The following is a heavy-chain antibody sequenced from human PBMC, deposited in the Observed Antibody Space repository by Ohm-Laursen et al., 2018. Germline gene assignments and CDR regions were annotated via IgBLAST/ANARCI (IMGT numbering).Heavy chain of an antibody. CDR1: GYTFTTYD. J-gene: IGHJ4*02. CDR2: MNPNSGNT. D-gene: IGHD1-1*01. V-gene: IGHV1-8*02. CDR3: ARAVRNQLVSDY. Sequence: ASVKVSCKASGYTFTTYDITWVRQAAGQGPEWMGWMNPNSGNTGYAQKFRDGVTMTSDTSISTAYMELYGLTSEDTAAYYCARAVRNQLVSDYWGQGTLVTVSS.